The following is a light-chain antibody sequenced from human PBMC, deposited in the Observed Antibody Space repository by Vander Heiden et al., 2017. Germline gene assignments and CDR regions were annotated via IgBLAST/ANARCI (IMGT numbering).Light chain of an antibody. Sequence: IQMTQSPSSLSASVGDRTTITCRASQTICTYLNWYQQRPGKAPNLLIYDVSTLQSGVPSRFSGGGSGTTFTLTINSLQPDDFASYYCQQTSSIPVTFGGGTKVEIK. CDR1: QTICTY. CDR2: DVS. J-gene: IGKJ4*01. CDR3: QQTSSIPVT. V-gene: IGKV1-39*01.